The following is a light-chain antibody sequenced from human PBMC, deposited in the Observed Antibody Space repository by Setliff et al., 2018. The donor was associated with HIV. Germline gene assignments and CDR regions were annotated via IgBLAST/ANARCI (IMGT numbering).Light chain of an antibody. V-gene: IGLV2-14*03. CDR2: DVS. CDR1: SSDVGSYNF. Sequence: QSALTQPASMSGSPGQSITISCTGTSSDVGSYNFVSWYQQHPGKAPQLMIYDVSQRPSGVSHRFSGSKSGNTASLTISGLQPEDEADYYCCSYTSSLTYVFGIGTKV. CDR3: CSYTSSLTYV. J-gene: IGLJ1*01.